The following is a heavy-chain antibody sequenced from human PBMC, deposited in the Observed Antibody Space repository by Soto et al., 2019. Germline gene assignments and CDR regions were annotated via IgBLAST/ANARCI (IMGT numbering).Heavy chain of an antibody. V-gene: IGHV3-15*01. J-gene: IGHJ5*02. CDR3: TTLGFDP. Sequence: EVQLVESGGGLVKPGGSLRVSCTASGVTFSKAWMRWVRQAPGKGLEWVGRVKSKSDGGTIDYAAPVKGRFTISRDDSKNTLYLQMNSLKTEDTAVYYCTTLGFDPWGQGTLVTVSS. CDR2: VKSKSDGGTI. CDR1: GVTFSKAW.